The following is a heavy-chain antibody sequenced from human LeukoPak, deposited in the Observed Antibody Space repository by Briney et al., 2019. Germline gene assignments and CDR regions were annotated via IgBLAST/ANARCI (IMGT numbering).Heavy chain of an antibody. CDR3: ARRRFVRGPDVVNPFDY. D-gene: IGHD2-8*01. CDR1: GGSISSTFYY. V-gene: IGHV4-39*01. CDR2: INYSGST. Sequence: SETLSLACTVSGGSISSTFYYWGWIRQPPGKGLEWIGSINYSGSTYYNPSLKSRVTISVDTSKNQFSLKLSSVTAADTAVYYCARRRFVRGPDVVNPFDYWGQGTLVAVSS. J-gene: IGHJ4*02.